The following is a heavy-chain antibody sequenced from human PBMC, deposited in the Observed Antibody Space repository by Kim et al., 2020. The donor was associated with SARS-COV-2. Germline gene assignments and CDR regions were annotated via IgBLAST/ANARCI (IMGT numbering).Heavy chain of an antibody. CDR3: ARDSSSWDFWYFDL. CDR2: IYHSGST. J-gene: IGHJ2*01. CDR1: GGSISSGGYS. D-gene: IGHD6-13*01. Sequence: SETLSLTCAVSGGSISSGGYSWSWIRQPPGKGLEWIGYIYHSGSTYYNPSLKSRVTISVDRSKNQFSLKLSSVTAADTAVYYCARDSSSWDFWYFDLWGRGTLVTVSS. V-gene: IGHV4-30-2*01.